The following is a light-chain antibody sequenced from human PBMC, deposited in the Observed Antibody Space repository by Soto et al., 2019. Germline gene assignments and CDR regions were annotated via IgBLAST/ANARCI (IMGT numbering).Light chain of an antibody. CDR2: GAT. CDR3: QQSYSAPLT. J-gene: IGKJ4*01. V-gene: IGKV1-39*01. Sequence: DIQMTQSPSSLSASVGDRVTITCRASQSISDYLNWYERKPGRAPQLLIYGATSLQSGVPSRFSGSGSGTDFTLTITSLQPEDFTTYYCQQSYSAPLTFGGGTKVDIK. CDR1: QSISDY.